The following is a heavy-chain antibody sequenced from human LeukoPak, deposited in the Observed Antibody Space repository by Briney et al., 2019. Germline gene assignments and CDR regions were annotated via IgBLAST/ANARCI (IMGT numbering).Heavy chain of an antibody. CDR3: AKDFIAMPGTSGLDY. J-gene: IGHJ4*02. V-gene: IGHV3-48*03. Sequence: PGGSLRLSCAASGFTFSSYEMNWVRQAPGKGLEWVSYISSSGSTIYYADSVKGRFTISRDNAKNSLYLQMNSLRTEDTALYYCAKDFIAMPGTSGLDYWGQGTLVTVSS. CDR1: GFTFSSYE. D-gene: IGHD6-19*01. CDR2: ISSSGSTI.